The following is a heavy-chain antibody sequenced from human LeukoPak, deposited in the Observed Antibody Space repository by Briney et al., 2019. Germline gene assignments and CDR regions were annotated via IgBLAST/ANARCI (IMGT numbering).Heavy chain of an antibody. J-gene: IGHJ3*02. V-gene: IGHV4-4*07. D-gene: IGHD6-6*01. CDR1: GGFISGYY. CDR3: ARRMRSGIAAPRGAFDI. Sequence: SETLSLTCIVSGGFISGYYWSWIRQPAGKGLEWIGRIYSSGSTNYNPSLKSRVTISVDTSKNQFSLKLSSVTAADTAVYYCARRMRSGIAAPRGAFDIWGQGTMVTASS. CDR2: IYSSGST.